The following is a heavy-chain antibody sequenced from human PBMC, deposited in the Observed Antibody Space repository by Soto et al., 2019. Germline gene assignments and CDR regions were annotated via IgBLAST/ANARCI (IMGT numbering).Heavy chain of an antibody. CDR1: GFTFSSYS. CDR2: ISSSSSYI. Sequence: GSLRLSCAASGFTFSSYSMNWVRQAPGKGLEWVSSISSSSSYIYYADTVKGRFTISRDNSKNTLYLQMNSLRAEDTAVYYFAKLKAGGYYYDSSGYYPPAEYFQHWGQGTLVTVSS. D-gene: IGHD3-22*01. J-gene: IGHJ1*01. V-gene: IGHV3-21*04. CDR3: AKLKAGGYYYDSSGYYPPAEYFQH.